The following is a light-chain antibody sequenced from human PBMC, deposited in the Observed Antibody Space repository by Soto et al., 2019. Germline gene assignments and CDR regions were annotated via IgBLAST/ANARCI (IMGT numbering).Light chain of an antibody. CDR1: QSVSSN. J-gene: IGKJ1*01. CDR3: QQYHSSPRT. Sequence: EIVMTQSPATLSVSPGERATLSCRASQSVSSNLAWYQQKPGQAPRLLIYGASTRATGIPARFSGSGSGTEFTLTISSLQAEDVAVYYCQQYHSSPRTFGQGTKVEI. V-gene: IGKV3-15*01. CDR2: GAS.